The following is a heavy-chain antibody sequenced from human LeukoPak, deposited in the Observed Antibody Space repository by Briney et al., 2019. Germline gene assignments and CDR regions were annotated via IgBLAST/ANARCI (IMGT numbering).Heavy chain of an antibody. CDR2: IYTSGST. CDR1: GGSISSYY. CDR3: ARRGLVYGGKWRLWYFDL. D-gene: IGHD4-23*01. J-gene: IGHJ2*01. V-gene: IGHV4-4*09. Sequence: PSETLSLTCTVSGGSISSYYWSWIWQPPGKGLEWIGYIYTSGSTNYNPSLKSRVTISVDTSKNQFSLKLSSVTAADTAVYYCARRGLVYGGKWRLWYFDLWGRGTLVTVSS.